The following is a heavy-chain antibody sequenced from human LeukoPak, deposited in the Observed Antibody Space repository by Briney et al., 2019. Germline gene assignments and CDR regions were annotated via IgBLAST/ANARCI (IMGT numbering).Heavy chain of an antibody. D-gene: IGHD1-26*01. V-gene: IGHV4-39*01. Sequence: SETLSLTCTVSGGSISSSSYYWGWAWIRQRPTKGLEWIGSIYYGGSPYYTSSLKSRVTISVDTSKNQFSLKLASLTAADTAVYYCARRPIVGSTGFYFDPWGPGTLVTVSS. CDR3: ARRPIVGSTGFYFDP. J-gene: IGHJ5*02. CDR1: GGSISSSSYY. CDR2: IYYGGSP.